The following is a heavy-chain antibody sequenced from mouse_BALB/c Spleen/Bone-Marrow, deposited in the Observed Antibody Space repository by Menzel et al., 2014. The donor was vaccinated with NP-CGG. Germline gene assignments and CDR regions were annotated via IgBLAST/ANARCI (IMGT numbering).Heavy chain of an antibody. CDR3: ARIYYRYDDPWFAY. Sequence: VQLQQSGAELVKPGASVKLSCTASGFNIKDTYMHWVKQRPEQGLEWIGRIDPANGNTKYDPKFQGKATITADTSSNTAYLQLSSLTSEDTAVYYCARIYYRYDDPWFAYWGQGTLVTVSA. CDR2: IDPANGNT. D-gene: IGHD2-14*01. J-gene: IGHJ3*01. CDR1: GFNIKDTY. V-gene: IGHV14-3*02.